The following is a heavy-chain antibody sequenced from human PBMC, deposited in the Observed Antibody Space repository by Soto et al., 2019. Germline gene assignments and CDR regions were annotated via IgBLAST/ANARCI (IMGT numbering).Heavy chain of an antibody. CDR2: IIPIFGTA. CDR3: ASREILTGYYSLFYFDY. CDR1: GGTFSSYA. V-gene: IGHV1-69*06. Sequence: SVKVSCKASGGTFSSYAISWVRQAPGQGLEWMGGIIPIFGTANYAQKFQGRVTITADKSASTAYMELSSLRSEDTAVYYCASREILTGYYSLFYFDYWGQGTLVTVSS. J-gene: IGHJ4*02. D-gene: IGHD3-9*01.